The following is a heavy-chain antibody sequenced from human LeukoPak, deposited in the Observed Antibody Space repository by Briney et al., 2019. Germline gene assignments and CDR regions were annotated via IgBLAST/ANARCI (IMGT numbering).Heavy chain of an antibody. J-gene: IGHJ4*02. V-gene: IGHV1-2*02. CDR2: INSNSGGT. CDR1: GYTFTGYY. CDR3: ARVQDYYDTSGYYHPIDY. Sequence: ASVKISCKTSGYTFTGYYMHWVRQAPGQGLEWMGWINSNSGGTNYAQKFQGRVTMTRETSISTAYMELSRLRSDDTAVYYCARVQDYYDTSGYYHPIDYWGQGTLVTVSS. D-gene: IGHD3-22*01.